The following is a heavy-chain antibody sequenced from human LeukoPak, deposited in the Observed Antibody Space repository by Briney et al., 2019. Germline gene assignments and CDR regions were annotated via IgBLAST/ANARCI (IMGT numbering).Heavy chain of an antibody. CDR2: IKSKTAGRTT. D-gene: IGHD4-17*01. Sequence: GGSLRLSCAASGFTFNNAWLSWIRQAPGKGLEWVGRIKSKTAGRTTDYPAPVKGRFTISRDDSEKTLYLQMNSLKTEDTAVYYCTTDSGDYGDYVRKWGQGTLVTVSS. V-gene: IGHV3-15*01. CDR1: GFTFNNAW. CDR3: TTDSGDYGDYVRK. J-gene: IGHJ4*02.